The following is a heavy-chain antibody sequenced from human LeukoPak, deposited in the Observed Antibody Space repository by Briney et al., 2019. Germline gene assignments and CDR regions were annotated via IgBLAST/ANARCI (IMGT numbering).Heavy chain of an antibody. CDR2: IKSDGSEK. D-gene: IGHD6-19*01. CDR1: GFTFSNYW. CDR3: ARAHSSGWPHMFDP. V-gene: IGHV3-7*05. J-gene: IGHJ5*02. Sequence: PGGSLRLSCAASGFTFSNYWMIWVRQAPGPGLEWVGNIKSDGSEKRYADSVSGRFSISRDNAQTSLYLQMNSLRAEDTAVYYCARAHSSGWPHMFDPWGQGTLVTVPS.